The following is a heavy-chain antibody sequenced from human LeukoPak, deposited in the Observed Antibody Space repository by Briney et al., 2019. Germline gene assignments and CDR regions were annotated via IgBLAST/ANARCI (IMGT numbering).Heavy chain of an antibody. J-gene: IGHJ4*02. Sequence: PSETLSLTCTVSGDSISSYYWSWIRQPAGKGLEWIGHIYTSGSTNYNPSLKSRVTMSADTSKNQFSLKLSSVTAADTAVYYCAREASSGWYRGFDYWGQGTLVTVSS. V-gene: IGHV4-4*07. D-gene: IGHD6-19*01. CDR2: IYTSGST. CDR3: AREASSGWYRGFDY. CDR1: GDSISSYY.